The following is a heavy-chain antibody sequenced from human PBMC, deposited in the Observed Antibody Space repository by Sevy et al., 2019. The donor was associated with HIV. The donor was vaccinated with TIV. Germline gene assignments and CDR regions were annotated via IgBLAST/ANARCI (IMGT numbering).Heavy chain of an antibody. CDR2: INTNTGRP. Sequence: ASVKVSCKASGYIFSSFAMTWVRQAPGQGLEWMGWINTNTGRPTYDQCFTGRFVFSLDSSVSTTYLQISSLKTEDTAVYYCARTLQGDIGFDYWGQGTLVTVSS. J-gene: IGHJ4*02. CDR3: ARTLQGDIGFDY. V-gene: IGHV7-4-1*02. D-gene: IGHD2-21*02. CDR1: GYIFSSFA.